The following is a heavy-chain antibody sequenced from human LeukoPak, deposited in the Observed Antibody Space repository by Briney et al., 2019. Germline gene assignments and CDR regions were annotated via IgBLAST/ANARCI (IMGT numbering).Heavy chain of an antibody. V-gene: IGHV3-21*01. J-gene: IGHJ3*02. CDR1: GFTFSSYS. D-gene: IGHD3-22*01. Sequence: GGSLRLSCAASGFTFSSYSMNWVRQAPGKGLEWVSSISSSSSYIYYADSVKGRFTISRDNAKNSLYLQMNSLRAEDTAVYYCAKYITMILEAFDIWGQGTMVTVSS. CDR3: AKYITMILEAFDI. CDR2: ISSSSSYI.